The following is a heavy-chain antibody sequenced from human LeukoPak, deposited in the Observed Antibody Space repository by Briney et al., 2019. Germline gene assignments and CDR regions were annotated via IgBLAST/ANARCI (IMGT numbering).Heavy chain of an antibody. CDR2: IYYSGST. V-gene: IGHV4-59*12. D-gene: IGHD3-16*01. Sequence: SETLSLTCTVSGGSISSYYWSWIRQPPGKGLEWIGYIYYSGSTNYNPSLKSRVTISVDTSKNQFSLKLSSVTAADTAVYYCARDYDYVWGSFPRGAFDIWGQGTMVTVSS. J-gene: IGHJ3*02. CDR1: GGSISSYY. CDR3: ARDYDYVWGSFPRGAFDI.